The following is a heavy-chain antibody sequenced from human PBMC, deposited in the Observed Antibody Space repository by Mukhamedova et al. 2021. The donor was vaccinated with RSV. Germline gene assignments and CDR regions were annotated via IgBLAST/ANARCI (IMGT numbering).Heavy chain of an antibody. Sequence: ASAISGSGGSTYYADSVKGRLTISRDNSKNTLYLQMNSLRAEDTAVYYCAKIHYCGQGTLVTVSS. V-gene: IGHV3-23*01. CDR2: ISGSGGST. J-gene: IGHJ4*02. CDR3: AKIHY.